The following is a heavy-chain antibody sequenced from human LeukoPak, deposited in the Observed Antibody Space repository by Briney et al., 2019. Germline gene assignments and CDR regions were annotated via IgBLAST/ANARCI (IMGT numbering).Heavy chain of an antibody. Sequence: PGGSLRLSSAASGVTVSSNYMNWVRQAPGKGLKWVSVIYSGGSTYYADSVKGRFTISRDNFKNTLYLQMNSLRAEDTAVYYCARDGFSSGYPYDAFDIWGQGTMVTVSS. CDR3: ARDGFSSGYPYDAFDI. D-gene: IGHD3-22*01. CDR2: IYSGGST. CDR1: GVTVSSNY. J-gene: IGHJ3*02. V-gene: IGHV3-53*01.